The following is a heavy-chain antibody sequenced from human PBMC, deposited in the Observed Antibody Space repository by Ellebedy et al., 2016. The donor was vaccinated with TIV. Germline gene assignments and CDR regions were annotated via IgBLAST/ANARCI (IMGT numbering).Heavy chain of an antibody. CDR2: INPNSGGT. CDR3: ARDRWRGYCSGGSCPDGMDV. Sequence: AASVKVSCKASGYTFTGYYMHWVRQAPGQGLEWMGWINPNSGGTNYAQKFQGWVTMTRETSISTAYMELSRLRSDDTAVYYCARDRWRGYCSGGSCPDGMDVWGQGTTVTVSS. V-gene: IGHV1-2*04. CDR1: GYTFTGYY. J-gene: IGHJ6*02. D-gene: IGHD2-15*01.